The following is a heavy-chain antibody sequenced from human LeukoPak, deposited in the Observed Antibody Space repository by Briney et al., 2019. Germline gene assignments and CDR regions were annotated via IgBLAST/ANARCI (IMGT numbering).Heavy chain of an antibody. V-gene: IGHV4-39*07. CDR3: ARRSPAGWFDP. Sequence: SETLSLTCTVSGGSISSSSYYWGWIRQPPGKGLEWIGEINHSGSTNYNPSLKSRVTISVDTSKNQFSLKLSSVTAADTAVYYCARRSPAGWFDPWGQGTLVTVSS. CDR1: GGSISSSSYY. J-gene: IGHJ5*02. D-gene: IGHD6-13*01. CDR2: INHSGST.